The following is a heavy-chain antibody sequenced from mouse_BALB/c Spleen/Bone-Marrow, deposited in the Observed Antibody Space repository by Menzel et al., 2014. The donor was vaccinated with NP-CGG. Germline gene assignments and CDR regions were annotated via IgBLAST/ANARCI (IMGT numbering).Heavy chain of an antibody. CDR1: GYTFTDYA. CDR2: ISSYYGDA. Sequence: VHLVESGAELVGPGVSVKISCKGSGYTFTDYAVHWVKQSHTKSLEWIGLISSYYGDATYNQKFKGKATMTVDKSSSTAFLELARLTSEDSAIYYCARSGKVRNAMDYWGQGTSVTVSS. J-gene: IGHJ4*01. CDR3: ARSGKVRNAMDY. V-gene: IGHV1-67*01. D-gene: IGHD2-14*01.